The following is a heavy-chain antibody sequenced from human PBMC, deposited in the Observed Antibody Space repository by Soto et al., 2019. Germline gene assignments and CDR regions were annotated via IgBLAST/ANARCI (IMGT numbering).Heavy chain of an antibody. Sequence: QGQLVQSGAEGKKPGSSLKVSCKASGGTFSASAINWLRQFPGQGLEWMGGFIRMFGTTNYGQKFQGRVTITADESTTTAFMEIRSLTSDDTAVYYCATDRGSGSFFFDYWGQGTLITVSS. J-gene: IGHJ4*02. CDR2: FIRMFGTT. CDR3: ATDRGSGSFFFDY. CDR1: GGTFSASA. D-gene: IGHD3-10*01. V-gene: IGHV1-69*01.